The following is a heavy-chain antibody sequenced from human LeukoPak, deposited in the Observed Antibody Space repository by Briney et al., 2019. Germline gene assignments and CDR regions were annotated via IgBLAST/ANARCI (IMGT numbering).Heavy chain of an antibody. CDR2: IVGDSSKT. V-gene: IGHV3-23*01. CDR1: GLTFHDYA. Sequence: GGPLRLSCAISGLTFHDYAMTWVRQAPGKGLEWVSTIVGDSSKTYYADSVKGRFTISRDNSNYMLFLHMNNLRAEDTAIYYCAKQPYNYYYLDVWGKGTTVTVSS. CDR3: AKQPYNYYYLDV. J-gene: IGHJ6*03. D-gene: IGHD2-21*01.